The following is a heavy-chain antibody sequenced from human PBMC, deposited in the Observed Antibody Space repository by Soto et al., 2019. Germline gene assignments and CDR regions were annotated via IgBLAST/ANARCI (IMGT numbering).Heavy chain of an antibody. CDR2: ISGSGGST. V-gene: IGHV3-23*01. D-gene: IGHD2-15*01. CDR1: GFTFSSYA. Sequence: GSLRLSCAASGFTFSSYAMSWVRQAPGKGLEWVSAISGSGGSTYYADSVKGRFTISRDNSKNTLYLQMNSLRAEDTAVYYCARAMGYCSGGSCLAYFDYWGQGTLVTVSS. J-gene: IGHJ4*02. CDR3: ARAMGYCSGGSCLAYFDY.